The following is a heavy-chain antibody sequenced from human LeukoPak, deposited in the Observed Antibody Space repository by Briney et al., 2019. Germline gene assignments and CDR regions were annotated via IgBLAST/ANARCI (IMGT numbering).Heavy chain of an antibody. D-gene: IGHD3-22*01. Sequence: PSETLSLTCTVSGGSISSGSYYWSWIRQHPGKGLEWIGYIYYSGSTYYNPSLKSRVTISVDTSKNQFSLKLSSVTAADTAVYYCASGPSGYDRSGPHWGQGTLVTVSS. CDR2: IYYSGST. CDR1: GGSISSGSYY. V-gene: IGHV4-31*03. CDR3: ASGPSGYDRSGPH. J-gene: IGHJ4*02.